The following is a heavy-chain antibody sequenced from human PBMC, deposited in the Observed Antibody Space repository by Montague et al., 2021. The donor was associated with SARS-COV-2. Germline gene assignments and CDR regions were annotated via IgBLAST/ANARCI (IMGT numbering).Heavy chain of an antibody. CDR2: IYYSGST. CDR1: GGSISSYY. J-gene: IGHJ3*02. D-gene: IGHD2-21*01. V-gene: IGHV4-59*01. CDR3: ARTPGQIAGDAFDI. Sequence: SETLSLTCTVSGGSISSYYWSWIRQPPGKGLEWIGYIYYSGSTNYNPSLKSRVTILVDTSKNQFSLKLSSVTAADTAVYYCARTPGQIAGDAFDIWGQGTMVTVSS.